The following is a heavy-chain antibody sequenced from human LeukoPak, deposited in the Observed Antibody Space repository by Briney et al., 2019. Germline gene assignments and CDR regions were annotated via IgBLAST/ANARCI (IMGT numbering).Heavy chain of an antibody. Sequence: GGSLRLSCAASGFTFSSYWMSWVRQAPGKGLEWVANIKQDGSEKYYVDSVKGRFTISRDNSKNTLYLQMNSLRAEDTAVYYCAIPDYYGSGSYYNVPFDYWGQGTLVTVSS. CDR1: GFTFSSYW. CDR2: IKQDGSEK. CDR3: AIPDYYGSGSYYNVPFDY. J-gene: IGHJ4*02. V-gene: IGHV3-7*01. D-gene: IGHD3-10*01.